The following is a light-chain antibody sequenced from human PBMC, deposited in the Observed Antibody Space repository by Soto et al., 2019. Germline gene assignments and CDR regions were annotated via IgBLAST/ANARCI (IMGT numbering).Light chain of an antibody. J-gene: IGKJ1*01. CDR2: KTS. CDR1: QSIVGW. Sequence: DIHMAQSPSALSASVGDRVTITCRASQSIVGWLAWYQQKPGKAPKVLIYKTSTLESGVPSRFSGGGSGTEFTLSISSLQPDDFATYYCQQYKTYPWTFGLGTKVDIK. CDR3: QQYKTYPWT. V-gene: IGKV1-5*03.